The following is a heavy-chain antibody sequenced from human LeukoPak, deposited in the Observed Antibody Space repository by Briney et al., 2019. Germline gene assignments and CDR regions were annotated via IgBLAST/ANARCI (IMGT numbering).Heavy chain of an antibody. J-gene: IGHJ4*02. CDR1: GFTFSSYS. Sequence: PGGSLRLSCAASGFTFSSYSMNWVRQAPGKGLEWVSSISSSYIYYADSVKGRFTFSRDNAKNSLYLQMNSLRAEDTAAYYCARHRTASDYWGQGTLVTVSS. D-gene: IGHD3-16*02. V-gene: IGHV3-21*01. CDR3: ARHRTASDY. CDR2: ISSSYI.